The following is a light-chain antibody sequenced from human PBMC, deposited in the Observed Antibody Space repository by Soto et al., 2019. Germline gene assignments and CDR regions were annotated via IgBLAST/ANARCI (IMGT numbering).Light chain of an antibody. J-gene: IGKJ1*01. V-gene: IGKV1-5*03. CDR1: QTISSW. CDR3: QQYNSSSPEK. CDR2: KAS. Sequence: DIQMTHSPSTLSASVLYIVTITFRSSQTISSWLAWYQQKPGIAPKLLIYKASSLQSGVPSRFSGSGSGTEFTLTISSLQPDDFAAYYCQQYNSSSPEKFGQGTKVDIK.